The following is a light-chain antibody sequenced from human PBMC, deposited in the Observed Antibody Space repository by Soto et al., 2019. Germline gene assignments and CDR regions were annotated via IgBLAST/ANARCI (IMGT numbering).Light chain of an antibody. CDR3: QQYYGYSRT. CDR1: QSISNW. Sequence: DIQMTQSPSTLSASVGDRGTITCRASQSISNWLAWYQQKPGKAPKLLIYDVSSLESGVPSRFSGSGSGTEFNLTIRSLQPDDFATYYCQQYYGYSRTFGQGTKVDIK. CDR2: DVS. J-gene: IGKJ1*01. V-gene: IGKV1-5*01.